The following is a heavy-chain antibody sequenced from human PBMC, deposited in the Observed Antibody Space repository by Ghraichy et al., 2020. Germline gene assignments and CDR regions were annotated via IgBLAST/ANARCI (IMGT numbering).Heavy chain of an antibody. CDR2: IYWNDDK. J-gene: IGHJ3*02. CDR1: GFSLSTSGVG. Sequence: SGPTLVKPTQTLTLTCTFSGFSLSTSGVGVGWIRQPPGKALEWLALIYWNDDKRYSPSLKSRLTITKDTSKNQVVLTMTNMDPVDTATYYCAHRLRDGRGHAFDIWGQGTMVTVSS. V-gene: IGHV2-5*01. D-gene: IGHD5-24*01. CDR3: AHRLRDGRGHAFDI.